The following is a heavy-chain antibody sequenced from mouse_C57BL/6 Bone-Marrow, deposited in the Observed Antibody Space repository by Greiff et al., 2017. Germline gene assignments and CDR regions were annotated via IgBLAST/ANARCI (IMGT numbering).Heavy chain of an antibody. CDR1: GYTFTDYY. CDR2: INPYNGGT. V-gene: IGHV1-19*01. Sequence: DVHLVESGPVLVKPGASVKMSCKASGYTFTDYYMNWVKQSHGKSLEWIGVINPYNGGTSYNQKFKGKATLTVDKSSSTAYMELNSLTSEDSAVYYCARVPRDFDYWGQGTTLTVSS. D-gene: IGHD6-1*01. J-gene: IGHJ2*01. CDR3: ARVPRDFDY.